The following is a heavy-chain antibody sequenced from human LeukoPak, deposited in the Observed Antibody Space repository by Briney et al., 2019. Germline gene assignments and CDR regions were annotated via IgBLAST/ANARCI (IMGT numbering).Heavy chain of an antibody. J-gene: IGHJ4*02. D-gene: IGHD2-2*01. Sequence: GGSLRLSGAASGFSFSSYAMSWVRQAPGGGLEWVSSISGSGGRTYDADSVKGRFTISRDNSKNTLNLLMNSLRAEDTAVYYCAKGIQNCSSTTCYGEDYWGQGTLVTVSS. CDR2: ISGSGGRT. CDR1: GFSFSSYA. V-gene: IGHV3-23*01. CDR3: AKGIQNCSSTTCYGEDY.